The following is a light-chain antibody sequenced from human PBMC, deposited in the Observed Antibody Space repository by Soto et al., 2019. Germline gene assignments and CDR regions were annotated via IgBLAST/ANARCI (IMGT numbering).Light chain of an antibody. Sequence: SYELTQPSSVSVSPGQTARITCSGDVLAKKYARWFQQKPGQAPVLVIYKDSERPSGIPERFSGSSSGTTVTLTISGAQVEDEADYYCYSAADNLEVVFGGGTKLTVL. V-gene: IGLV3-27*01. CDR2: KDS. CDR3: YSAADNLEVV. J-gene: IGLJ2*01. CDR1: VLAKKY.